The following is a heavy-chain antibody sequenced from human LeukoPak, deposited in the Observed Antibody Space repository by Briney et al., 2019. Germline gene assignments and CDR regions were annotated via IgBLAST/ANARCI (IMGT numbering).Heavy chain of an antibody. D-gene: IGHD3-22*01. J-gene: IGHJ6*03. V-gene: IGHV3-30*02. CDR2: IRYDGSNK. CDR1: GFTFSSYG. Sequence: GGSLRLSCAASGFTFSSYGMHWVRQAPGKGLEWVAFIRYDGSNKYYADSVKGRFAISRDNSKNTLYLQMNSLRAEDTAVYYCAKDNYYDSSGYYYVAYYYYMDVWGKGTTVTISS. CDR3: AKDNYYDSSGYYYVAYYYYMDV.